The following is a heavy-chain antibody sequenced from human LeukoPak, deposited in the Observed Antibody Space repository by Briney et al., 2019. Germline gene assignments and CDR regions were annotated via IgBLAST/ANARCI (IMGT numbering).Heavy chain of an antibody. V-gene: IGHV3-23*01. J-gene: IGHJ4*02. CDR3: TKAQDCSGISCYNRGVSSY. CDR1: GFTFSDFA. Sequence: GGSLRLSCSASGFTFSDFAMIWVRQSPGKKGLEWVSSIFQGGGEIHYADSVRGRFTISRDNSKNTLSLQMNSLRPEDTAVYYCTKAQDCSGISCYNRGVSSYWGQGTQVTVPS. D-gene: IGHD2-2*01. CDR2: IFQGGGEI.